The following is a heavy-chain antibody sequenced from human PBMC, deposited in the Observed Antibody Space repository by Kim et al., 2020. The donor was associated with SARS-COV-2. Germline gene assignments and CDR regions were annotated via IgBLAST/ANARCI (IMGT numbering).Heavy chain of an antibody. V-gene: IGHV4-59*08. CDR1: GGSISDYY. Sequence: SETLSLTCIVSGGSISDYYWTWIRQPPGKGLEWIGYVYSSGSTNYNPSLKSRVNMSVDTSKSQFSLKLSSVSAADTAVYHCARQGSHYEIDYWGQGTLVT. J-gene: IGHJ4*02. D-gene: IGHD1-26*01. CDR2: VYSSGST. CDR3: ARQGSHYEIDY.